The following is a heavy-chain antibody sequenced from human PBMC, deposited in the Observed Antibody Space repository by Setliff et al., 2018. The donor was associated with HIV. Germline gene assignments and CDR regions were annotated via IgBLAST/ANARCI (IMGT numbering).Heavy chain of an antibody. Sequence: ASVKVSCKASGYTSASYDINWVRQATGQGLEWMGWMNPDSGNTGSAQNFQGRLTITWNTSISTAYMELGSLGFDDTAVYFCARTRSGGSSVYYYYYMDVWGQGTAVTVSS. CDR2: MNPDSGNT. D-gene: IGHD2-15*01. CDR1: GYTSASYD. V-gene: IGHV1-8*01. J-gene: IGHJ6*03. CDR3: ARTRSGGSSVYYYYYMDV.